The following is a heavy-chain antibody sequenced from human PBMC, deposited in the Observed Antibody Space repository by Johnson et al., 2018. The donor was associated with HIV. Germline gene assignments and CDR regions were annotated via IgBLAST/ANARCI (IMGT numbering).Heavy chain of an antibody. CDR3: ASKIVVVPGGVGTFDI. J-gene: IGHJ3*02. V-gene: IGHV3-30*14. Sequence: QVQLIESGGGVVQPGRSLRLSCAASGFTFDDYAMHWVRQAPGKGLEWVAVISYDGSNKYYADSVKGRFTISRDNSKNTLYLQMNSLRAEDTAVYYCASKIVVVPGGVGTFDIWGQGTMVTVSS. D-gene: IGHD3-22*01. CDR2: ISYDGSNK. CDR1: GFTFDDYA.